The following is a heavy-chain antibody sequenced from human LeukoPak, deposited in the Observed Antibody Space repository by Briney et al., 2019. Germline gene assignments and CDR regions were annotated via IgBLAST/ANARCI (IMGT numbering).Heavy chain of an antibody. V-gene: IGHV3-23*01. D-gene: IGHD3-3*02. J-gene: IGHJ4*02. CDR3: AKVSISPIYYFDY. CDR1: GFTFSSYA. CDR2: ISGSGST. Sequence: GGSLRLSCAASGFTFSSYAMTWVRQAPGKGLEWVSSISGSGSTYYADSVKGRFTISRDSSKNTLYLQMNSLRAEDTAIYYCAKVSISPIYYFDYWGQGTLVTVSS.